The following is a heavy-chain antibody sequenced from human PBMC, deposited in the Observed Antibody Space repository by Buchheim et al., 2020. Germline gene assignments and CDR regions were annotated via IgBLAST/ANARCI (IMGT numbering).Heavy chain of an antibody. CDR1: GFTFSSYA. V-gene: IGHV3-30-3*01. Sequence: QVQLVESGGGVVQPGRSLRLSCAASGFTFSSYAMHWVRQAPGKGLEWVAVISYDGSNKYYADSVKGRFTISRDNSKNTLYLQMNSLRAEDTAVYYCARDLSSTSCGRYGGISGYWGQGTL. CDR3: ARDLSSTSCGRYGGISGY. J-gene: IGHJ4*02. D-gene: IGHD2-2*01. CDR2: ISYDGSNK.